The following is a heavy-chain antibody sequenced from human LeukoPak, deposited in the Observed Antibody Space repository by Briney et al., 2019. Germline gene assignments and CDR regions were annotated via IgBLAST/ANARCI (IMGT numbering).Heavy chain of an antibody. CDR2: MYYSGST. CDR1: GGSISSYY. CDR3: AGERNSAMDV. V-gene: IGHV4-59*01. D-gene: IGHD3-10*01. J-gene: IGHJ6*03. Sequence: SETLSLTCTVSGGSISSYYWSWIRQPPGKGLEWIGYMYYSGSTNYNPSLKSRVTISVDTSKNQFSLKLSSVTAADTAVYYCAGERNSAMDVWGKGTTVTVSS.